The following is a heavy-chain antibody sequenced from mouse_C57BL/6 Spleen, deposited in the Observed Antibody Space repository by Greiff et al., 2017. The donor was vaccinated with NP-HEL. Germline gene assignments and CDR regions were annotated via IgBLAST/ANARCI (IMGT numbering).Heavy chain of an antibody. J-gene: IGHJ1*03. V-gene: IGHV1-18*01. CDR1: GYTFTDYN. Sequence: VQLKQSGPELVKPGASVKIPCKASGYTFTDYNMDWVKQSHGKSLEWIGDINPNNGGTIYNQKFKGKATLTVDKSSSTAYMELRSLTSEDTAVYYCAREGITTPVGYFDVWGTGTTVTVSS. CDR2: INPNNGGT. CDR3: AREGITTPVGYFDV. D-gene: IGHD1-1*01.